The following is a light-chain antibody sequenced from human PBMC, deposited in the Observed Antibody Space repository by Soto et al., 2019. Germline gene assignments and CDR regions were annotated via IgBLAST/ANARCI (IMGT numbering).Light chain of an antibody. J-gene: IGKJ4*01. V-gene: IGKV3-11*01. CDR1: QSVSSY. CDR3: QQRSRLT. CDR2: DAS. Sequence: EIVLTQSPATLSLSPGERATLSCRASQSVSSYLAWYQQKPGQAPRLLIYDASNRATGIPARFSGSGSGTDFTLTISSLEPEHFAVYYCQQRSRLTFGGGTKVEIK.